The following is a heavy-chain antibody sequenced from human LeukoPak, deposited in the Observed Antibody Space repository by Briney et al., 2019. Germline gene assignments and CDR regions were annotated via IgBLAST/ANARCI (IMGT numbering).Heavy chain of an antibody. D-gene: IGHD3-22*01. J-gene: IGHJ4*02. CDR1: GGSISSYY. CDR3: ARQCYYYDSSGYCVYY. Sequence: SETLSLTCTVSGGSISSYYWSWIRQPAGKGLEWIGRIYTSGSTNYNPSLKSRVTISVDTSKNQFSLKLSSVTAADTAVYYCARQCYYYDSSGYCVYYWGQGTLVTVSS. CDR2: IYTSGST. V-gene: IGHV4-4*07.